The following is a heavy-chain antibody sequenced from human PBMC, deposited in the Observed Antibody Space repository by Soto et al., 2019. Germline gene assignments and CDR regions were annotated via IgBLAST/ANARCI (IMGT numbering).Heavy chain of an antibody. D-gene: IGHD4-4*01. Sequence: PGGSLRLSCAASGFTFSSYSMNWVRQAPGKGLEWVSSISSSSSYIYYADSVKGRFTISRDNAKNSLYLQMNSLRAEDTAVYYCARDPTVVTSRFDPWGQGTLVTVSS. CDR2: ISSSSSYI. J-gene: IGHJ5*02. CDR1: GFTFSSYS. V-gene: IGHV3-21*01. CDR3: ARDPTVVTSRFDP.